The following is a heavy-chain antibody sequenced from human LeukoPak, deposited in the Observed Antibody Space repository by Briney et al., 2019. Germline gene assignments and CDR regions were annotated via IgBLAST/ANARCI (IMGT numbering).Heavy chain of an antibody. CDR1: GFTFSRYE. Sequence: GGSLRLSCAASGFTFSRYEMNWVRQAPGKGLEWVSYISSSGSTIYYADSVKGRFTISRDNAKNSLYLQMNSLRAEDTAVYYCARDRRAFDIWGQGTMVTVSS. V-gene: IGHV3-48*03. J-gene: IGHJ3*02. CDR3: ARDRRAFDI. CDR2: ISSSGSTI.